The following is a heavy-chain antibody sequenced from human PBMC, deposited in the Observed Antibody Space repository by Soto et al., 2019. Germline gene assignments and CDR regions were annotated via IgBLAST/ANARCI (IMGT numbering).Heavy chain of an antibody. CDR3: ARGSMVRGPTPFDY. V-gene: IGHV4-59*01. CDR1: CGSIRSYY. J-gene: IGHJ4*02. CDR2: VYYSGSA. D-gene: IGHD3-10*01. Sequence: SETLSLICNVSCGSIRSYYWNWIRQPPGKTLEWIGAVYYSGSANYNPSLKSRVTISVDMSRNQFSPKLNSVTAADTAVYYCARGSMVRGPTPFDYWGQGTLVTVSS.